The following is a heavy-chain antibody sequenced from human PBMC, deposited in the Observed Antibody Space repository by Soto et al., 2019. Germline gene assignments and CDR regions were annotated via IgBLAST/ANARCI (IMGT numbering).Heavy chain of an antibody. D-gene: IGHD2-8*02. CDR2: INAGNGNT. CDR1: GYTFNNYA. Sequence: QGQLVQSGAEVKKPGASVKISCKASGYTFNNYAMHWVRQAPGQGLEWMGWINAGNGNTKYSERFQGRLTITRDTSATTAYMDLTSLRSEDTAVYSCARDDDYTGRGFSLLDLWGQGTLLTVSP. J-gene: IGHJ5*02. CDR3: ARDDDYTGRGFSLLDL. V-gene: IGHV1-3*01.